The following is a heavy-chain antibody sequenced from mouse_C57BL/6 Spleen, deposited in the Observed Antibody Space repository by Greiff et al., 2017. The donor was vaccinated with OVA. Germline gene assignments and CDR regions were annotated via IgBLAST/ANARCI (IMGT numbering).Heavy chain of an antibody. Sequence: SGAELVKPGASVKLSCTASGFNIKDYYMHWVKQRTEQGLEWIGRIDPEDGETKYAPKFQGKATITADTSSNTAYLQLSSLTSEDTAVYYCARYYYGSSQYYFDYWGQGTTLTVSS. CDR1: GFNIKDYY. J-gene: IGHJ2*01. CDR3: ARYYYGSSQYYFDY. D-gene: IGHD1-1*01. V-gene: IGHV14-2*01. CDR2: IDPEDGET.